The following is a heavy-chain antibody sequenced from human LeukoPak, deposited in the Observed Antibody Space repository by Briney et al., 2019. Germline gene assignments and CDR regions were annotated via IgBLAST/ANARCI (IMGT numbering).Heavy chain of an antibody. CDR3: AKFTVTTSGYTFDI. CDR2: FFHTGNT. CDR1: GSSVSSAGYS. V-gene: IGHV4-30-2*01. D-gene: IGHD4-17*01. Sequence: SETLSLTCAVSGSSVSSAGYSWSWIRQPPGRGLECIGYFFHTGNTYYNPSLESRVTISLDRSRNQFSLKLSSVTAADTAVYYCAKFTVTTSGYTFDIWGQGTMVTVSS. J-gene: IGHJ3*02.